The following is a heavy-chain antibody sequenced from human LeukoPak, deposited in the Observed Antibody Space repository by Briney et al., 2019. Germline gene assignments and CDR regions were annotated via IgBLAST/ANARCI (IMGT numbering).Heavy chain of an antibody. CDR2: INHSGST. CDR3: AGGSMITFGGVIVSPFDP. D-gene: IGHD3-16*02. Sequence: KPSETLSLTCAVYGGSFSGYYWSWIRQPPGKVLEWIGEINHSGSTNYNPSLKSRVTISVDTSKNQFSLKLSSVTAADTAVYYCAGGSMITFGGVIVSPFDPWGQGTLVTVSS. V-gene: IGHV4-34*01. CDR1: GGSFSGYY. J-gene: IGHJ5*02.